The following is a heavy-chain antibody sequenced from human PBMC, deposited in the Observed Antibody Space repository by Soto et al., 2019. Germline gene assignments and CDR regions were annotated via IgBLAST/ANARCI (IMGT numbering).Heavy chain of an antibody. CDR2: ISSSSSYI. CDR1: GFTFSSYS. CDR3: ASHPRDSSGYWYYFDY. Sequence: GGSLRLSCAASGFTFSSYSMNWVRQAPGKGLEWVSSISSSSSYIYYADSVKGRFTISRDNAKNSLYLQMNSLRAEDTAVYYCASHPRDSSGYWYYFDYWGQGNLVPVS. V-gene: IGHV3-21*01. D-gene: IGHD3-22*01. J-gene: IGHJ4*02.